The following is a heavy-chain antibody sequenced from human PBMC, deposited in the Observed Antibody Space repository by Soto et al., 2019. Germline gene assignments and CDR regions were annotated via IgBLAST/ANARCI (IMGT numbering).Heavy chain of an antibody. J-gene: IGHJ4*02. D-gene: IGHD1-1*01. Sequence: SQTLSLTCVVFGNNVSTNSAGWNWIRQSPSRGLEWLGRTYYRSKWNNDYAASVKSRITVNPDTSKNQFSLHLNSVTPEDTGVYYCARNSWNAPPAFDFWGQGIQVTVSS. CDR1: GNNVSTNSAG. CDR2: TYYRSKWNN. V-gene: IGHV6-1*01. CDR3: ARNSWNAPPAFDF.